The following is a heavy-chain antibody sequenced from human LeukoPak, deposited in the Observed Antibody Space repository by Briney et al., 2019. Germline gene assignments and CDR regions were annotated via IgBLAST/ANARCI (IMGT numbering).Heavy chain of an antibody. J-gene: IGHJ4*02. CDR1: GGTFSSYT. CDR3: AREKKYYYDSSGYFDDY. V-gene: IGHV1-69*16. Sequence: SVKVSCKASGGTFSSYTISWVRQAPGQGLEWMGRIIPILGTANYAQKFQGRVTITTDESTSTAYMELSSLRSEDTAVYYCAREKKYYYDSSGYFDDYWGQGTLVTVSS. CDR2: IIPILGTA. D-gene: IGHD3-22*01.